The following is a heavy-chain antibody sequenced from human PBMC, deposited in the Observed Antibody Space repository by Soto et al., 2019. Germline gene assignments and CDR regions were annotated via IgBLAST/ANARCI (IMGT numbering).Heavy chain of an antibody. Sequence: GGSLRLSCAASGFTFSSYAMSWVRQAPGKGLEWVSAISGSGGSTYYADSVKGRFTISRDNSKNTLYLQMNSLRAEDTAVYYCAKDVGVQWLVRVTPGAFDIWGQGTMVTVSS. CDR2: ISGSGGST. CDR3: AKDVGVQWLVRVTPGAFDI. CDR1: GFTFSSYA. J-gene: IGHJ3*02. V-gene: IGHV3-23*01. D-gene: IGHD6-19*01.